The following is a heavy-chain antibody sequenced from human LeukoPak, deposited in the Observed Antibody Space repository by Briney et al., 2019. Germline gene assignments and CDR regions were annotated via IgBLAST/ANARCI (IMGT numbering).Heavy chain of an antibody. J-gene: IGHJ4*02. D-gene: IGHD1-7*01. V-gene: IGHV1-69*05. Sequence: SVKVSCKASGGTFSSYAISWVRQAPGQGLEWMGGIIPIFGTANYAQKVQDRVTITTDESTSTAYMELSSLRSEDTAVYYCARGRSVAAGTTTDYWGRGTLVTVSS. CDR3: ARGRSVAAGTTTDY. CDR1: GGTFSSYA. CDR2: IIPIFGTA.